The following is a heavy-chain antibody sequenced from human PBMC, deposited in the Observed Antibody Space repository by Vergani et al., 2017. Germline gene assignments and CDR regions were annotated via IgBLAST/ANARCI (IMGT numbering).Heavy chain of an antibody. J-gene: IGHJ6*03. Sequence: QLQLQQWGGGLLKPSETLSLTCVVNGGSFTSYHWTWIRQSPGEGLEWVGDIDHTGRPAYNPSLKSRLTMSVEKSRNQFYLTLNSVTATDTAIYFCARVNTETNGHLYYYYYMDVWGQGTAVTVS. V-gene: IGHV4-34*01. D-gene: IGHD4-11*01. CDR3: ARVNTETNGHLYYYYYMDV. CDR2: IDHTGRP. CDR1: GGSFTSYH.